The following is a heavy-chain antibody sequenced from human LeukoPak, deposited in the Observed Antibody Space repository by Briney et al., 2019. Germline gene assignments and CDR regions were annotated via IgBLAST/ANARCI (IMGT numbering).Heavy chain of an antibody. V-gene: IGHV3-7*01. CDR3: ARHGYYYFDF. CDR2: IKQDGSKK. D-gene: IGHD5-18*01. J-gene: IGHJ4*02. Sequence: GGSLRLSCAASGFTFRTYWMGWVRQAPGKGLEWVASIKQDGSKKFHVDSVKGRFTISRDNAENSLFLQMNSLRSEDTAIYYCARHGYYYFDFWGQGALVTVSS. CDR1: GFTFRTYW.